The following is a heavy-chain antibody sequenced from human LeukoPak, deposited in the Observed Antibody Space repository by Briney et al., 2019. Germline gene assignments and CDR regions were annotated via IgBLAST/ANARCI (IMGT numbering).Heavy chain of an antibody. CDR1: GGSISSYY. CDR3: ARGSSSYPY. Sequence: ETLSLTCTVSGGSISSYYWSWIRQPPGKGLEWIGYIYYSGSTNYNPSLKSRVTISVDTSKNQFSLKLSSVTAADTAVYYCARGSSSYPYWGQGTLVTVSS. V-gene: IGHV4-59*01. D-gene: IGHD6-13*01. J-gene: IGHJ4*02. CDR2: IYYSGST.